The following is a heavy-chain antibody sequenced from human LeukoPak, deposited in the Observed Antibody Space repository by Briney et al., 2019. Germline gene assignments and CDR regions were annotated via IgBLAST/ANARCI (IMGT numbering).Heavy chain of an antibody. V-gene: IGHV4-59*01. CDR3: ARVRGLNDAFDI. D-gene: IGHD2-8*01. CDR1: GGSFSSYY. J-gene: IGHJ3*02. CDR2: IYYSGST. Sequence: SETLSLTCTVSGGSFSSYYWSWIRQPPGKGLEWMGYIYYSGSTNYNPSLKSRVTISVDTSKNQFSLNLSSVTAADAAFYYCARVRGLNDAFDIWGQGTMVTVSS.